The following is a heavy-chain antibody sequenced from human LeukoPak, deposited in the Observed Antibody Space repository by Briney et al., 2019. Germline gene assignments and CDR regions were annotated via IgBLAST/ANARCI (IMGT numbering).Heavy chain of an antibody. CDR3: ARGGRNIVASSIGDY. Sequence: PSETLSLTCAVCGGSFSGYYWSWIRQPPGKGLEWIGEINHSGGTNYNPSLKSRVTISVDTSKNQFSLKLSSVTAADTAVYYCARGGRNIVASSIGDYWGQGTLVTVSS. V-gene: IGHV4-34*01. D-gene: IGHD5-12*01. CDR1: GGSFSGYY. CDR2: INHSGGT. J-gene: IGHJ4*02.